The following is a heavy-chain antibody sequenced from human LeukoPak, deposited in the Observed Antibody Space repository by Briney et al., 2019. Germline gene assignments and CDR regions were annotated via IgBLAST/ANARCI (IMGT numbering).Heavy chain of an antibody. CDR3: ARVGCSGGSCYSDY. CDR1: GGSISSYY. D-gene: IGHD2-15*01. Sequence: SETLSLTCTVSGGSISSYYWSWIRQPPGKGLEWIGYIHYSGSTNYNPSLKSRVTMSVDTSKNQFSLKLSSVTAADTAVYYCARVGCSGGSCYSDYWGQGTLVTVSS. J-gene: IGHJ4*02. V-gene: IGHV4-59*12. CDR2: IHYSGST.